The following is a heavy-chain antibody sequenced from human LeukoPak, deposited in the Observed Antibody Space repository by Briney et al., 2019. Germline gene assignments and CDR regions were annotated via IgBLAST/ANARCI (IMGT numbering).Heavy chain of an antibody. D-gene: IGHD6-19*01. CDR2: IDNSGST. J-gene: IGHJ4*02. Sequence: PSKTLSLTCTVSGGHIDSFFWNWIRQPPGKGLEWIGYIDNSGSTKYSPSLKSRITMSRDTSKKQFPLKLTSVTAADTAMYYCASGAGWLIDYWGQGTLVSVSS. V-gene: IGHV4-4*08. CDR1: GGHIDSFF. CDR3: ASGAGWLIDY.